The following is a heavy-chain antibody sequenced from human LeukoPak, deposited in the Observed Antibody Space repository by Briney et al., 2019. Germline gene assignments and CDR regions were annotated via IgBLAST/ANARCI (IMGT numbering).Heavy chain of an antibody. CDR2: ISWNSGSI. D-gene: IGHD6-19*01. J-gene: IGHJ3*02. CDR3: AKEWLAARAFDI. V-gene: IGHV3-9*01. CDR1: GFTFDDYA. Sequence: GRSLRLSCAASGFTFDDYAMHWVRQAPGKGLEWVSGISWNSGSIGYADSVKGRFTISRDNAKNSLYLQMNSLRAEDTAVYYCAKEWLAARAFDIWGQGTMVTVSS.